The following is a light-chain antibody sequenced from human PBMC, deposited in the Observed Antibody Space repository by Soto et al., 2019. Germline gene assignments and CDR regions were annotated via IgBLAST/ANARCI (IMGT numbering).Light chain of an antibody. CDR3: QQYNTYPLT. CDR1: QSISTW. Sequence: DIPITQSPSTLSASVGDRVTITCRASQSISTWLAWYQQKPGKAPKLLIYKASSLEGGVPSRCSGSGSGTEFNITVSSLRPDDFATYYGQQYNTYPLTFGGGTPVEIK. J-gene: IGKJ4*01. CDR2: KAS. V-gene: IGKV1-5*03.